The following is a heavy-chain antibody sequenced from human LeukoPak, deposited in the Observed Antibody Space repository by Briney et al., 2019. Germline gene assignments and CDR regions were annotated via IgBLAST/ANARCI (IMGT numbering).Heavy chain of an antibody. J-gene: IGHJ6*03. CDR3: AKDGVYCSSTSCYGYYYYYMDV. V-gene: IGHV3-23*01. D-gene: IGHD2-2*01. Sequence: PGGSLRLSCTASGFTFSSYAMTWVRQAPGKGLEWVSGIDSGGGVTYYADSVRGRFSISRDNSKNTLYLQMNSLRAEDTAVYYCAKDGVYCSSTSCYGYYYYYMDVWGKGTTVTVSS. CDR1: GFTFSSYA. CDR2: IDSGGGVT.